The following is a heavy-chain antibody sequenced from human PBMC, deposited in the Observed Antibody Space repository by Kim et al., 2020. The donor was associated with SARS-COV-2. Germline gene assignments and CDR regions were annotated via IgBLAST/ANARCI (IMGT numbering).Heavy chain of an antibody. CDR3: AKEVGCSGGSCAAAGDYYSGMDV. CDR1: GFTFDDYA. J-gene: IGHJ6*02. CDR2: ISWNSGSI. V-gene: IGHV3-9*01. D-gene: IGHD2-15*01. Sequence: GGSLRLSCAASGFTFDDYAMHWVRQAPGKGLEWVSGISWNSGSIGYADSVKGRFTISRDNAKNSLYLQMNSLRAEDTALYYCAKEVGCSGGSCAAAGDYYSGMDVWGQGATVTVSS.